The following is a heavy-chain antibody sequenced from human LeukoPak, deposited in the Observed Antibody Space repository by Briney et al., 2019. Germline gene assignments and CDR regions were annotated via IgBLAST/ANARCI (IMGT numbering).Heavy chain of an antibody. D-gene: IGHD6-13*01. CDR2: IYYSGST. V-gene: IGHV4-59*12. CDR3: ARLSIAAVKIQFDY. J-gene: IGHJ4*02. CDR1: GGSISSYY. Sequence: KASETLSLTCTVSGGSISSYYWSWIRQPPGKGLEWIGYIYYSGSTYYNPSLKSRVTISVDTSKNQFSLKLSSVTAADTAVYYCARLSIAAVKIQFDYWGQGTLVTVSS.